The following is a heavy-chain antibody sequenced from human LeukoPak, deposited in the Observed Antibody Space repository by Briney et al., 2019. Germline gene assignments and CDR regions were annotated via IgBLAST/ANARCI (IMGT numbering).Heavy chain of an antibody. CDR2: INHSGST. J-gene: IGHJ4*02. CDR3: ARGLKQWLVLEDRPQPIRYFDY. CDR1: GGSFSGYY. D-gene: IGHD6-19*01. Sequence: SETLSLTCAVYGGSFSGYYWSWIRQPPGKGLEWIGEINHSGSTNYNPSLKSRVTISVDTSKNQFSLKLSSVTAADTAVYYCARGLKQWLVLEDRPQPIRYFDYWGQGTPVTVSS. V-gene: IGHV4-34*01.